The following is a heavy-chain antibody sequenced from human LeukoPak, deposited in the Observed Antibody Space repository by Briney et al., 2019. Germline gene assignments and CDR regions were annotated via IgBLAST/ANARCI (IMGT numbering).Heavy chain of an antibody. V-gene: IGHV1-18*03. CDR2: ISAYNGNT. CDR1: GYTFTSYG. D-gene: IGHD3-16*02. Sequence: GASVKVSCKASGYTFTSYGISWVRQAPGQGLEWMGWISAYNGNTNYAQKLQGRVTMTTDTSTSTAYMELRSLRSDDMAVYYCARGTYDYVWGSYRSAFSDYWGQGTLVTVSS. CDR3: ARGTYDYVWGSYRSAFSDY. J-gene: IGHJ4*02.